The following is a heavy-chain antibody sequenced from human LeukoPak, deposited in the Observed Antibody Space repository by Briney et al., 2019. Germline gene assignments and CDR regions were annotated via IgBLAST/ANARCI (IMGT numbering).Heavy chain of an antibody. D-gene: IGHD5-12*01. V-gene: IGHV3-23*01. Sequence: GGSLRLSCAVSGFTFSSYAMSWVRQAPGKGLEWVSAITSSGAYTFYADSVKGRLTISRDNSRNTLYLQMNSLRAEDTAIYYCVNDEDLYSPTWYVFDYWGQGTLVTVSS. J-gene: IGHJ4*02. CDR1: GFTFSSYA. CDR2: ITSSGAYT. CDR3: VNDEDLYSPTWYVFDY.